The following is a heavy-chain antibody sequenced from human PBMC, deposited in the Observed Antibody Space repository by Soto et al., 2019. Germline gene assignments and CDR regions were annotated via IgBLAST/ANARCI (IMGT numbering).Heavy chain of an antibody. D-gene: IGHD1-20*01. V-gene: IGHV3-64D*06. CDR3: VKDPSITTSGY. J-gene: IGHJ4*02. CDR1: GFTFSSYA. Sequence: PGESLRLSCSASGFTFSSYAMHWVRQAPGKGLEYVSAISSNGGSTYYADSVKGRFTISRDNSKNTLYLQMSSLRAEDTAVYYCVKDPSITTSGYWGQGTLVTVSS. CDR2: ISSNGGST.